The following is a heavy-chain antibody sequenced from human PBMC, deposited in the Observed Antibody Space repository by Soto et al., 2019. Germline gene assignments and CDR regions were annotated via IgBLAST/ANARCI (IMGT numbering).Heavy chain of an antibody. D-gene: IGHD3-10*01. CDR2: ISYDGSTK. V-gene: IGHV3-30-3*01. Sequence: QVQLVDSGGGVVQPGRSLRLSCAVSGFTLSNYAIHWVRQAPGKGLEWVAVISYDGSTKYYANSVKGRFTISRDNSKNTLSLQMRSLRPEDTAIYYCAREYGSRSFFDYWGQGTLVTVSS. J-gene: IGHJ4*02. CDR1: GFTLSNYA. CDR3: AREYGSRSFFDY.